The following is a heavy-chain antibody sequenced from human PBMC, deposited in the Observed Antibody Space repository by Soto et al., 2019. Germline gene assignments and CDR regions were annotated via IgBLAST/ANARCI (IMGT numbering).Heavy chain of an antibody. D-gene: IGHD6-6*01. CDR1: GYTFTNYG. CDR3: SRGTSIPASGDY. V-gene: IGHV1-18*01. J-gene: IGHJ4*01. CDR2: VSAYNGER. Sequence: VQLVQSGAEVKKPGASVKVSCKASGYTFTNYGINWVRQAPGQGLEWLGWVSAYNGERRYAQRVQARVIMTTDTSTTTAYMELRSLRSDDTAVYDCSRGTSIPASGDYWGQGTLVTVSS.